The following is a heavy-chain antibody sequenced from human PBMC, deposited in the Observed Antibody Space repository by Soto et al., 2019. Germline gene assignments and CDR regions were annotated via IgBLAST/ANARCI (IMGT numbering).Heavy chain of an antibody. CDR3: ANAHYGAGSSNYYYYGMDV. J-gene: IGHJ6*02. V-gene: IGHV3-23*01. Sequence: EVQLLESGGGLVQPGGSLRLSCAASGFTFSSYAMSWVRQAPGKGLEWVSAISGSGGSTYYADSVKGRFTISRYNSKKALYLQMNSLKAEDTAVYYCANAHYGAGSSNYYYYGMDVWGQGSKVTV. D-gene: IGHD3-10*01. CDR2: ISGSGGST. CDR1: GFTFSSYA.